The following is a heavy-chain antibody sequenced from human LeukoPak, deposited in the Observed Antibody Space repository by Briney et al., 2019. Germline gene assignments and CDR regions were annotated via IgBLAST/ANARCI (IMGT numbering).Heavy chain of an antibody. V-gene: IGHV3-23*01. D-gene: IGHD6-13*01. CDR1: GFTFSSYA. J-gene: IGHJ3*02. CDR3: AKDLFRIAAAGSAFDI. CDR2: ISGSGGST. Sequence: GSLRLSCAASGFTFSSYAMSWVRQAPGKGLEWVSAISGSGGSTYYADSVKGRFTISRDNSKNTLYLQMNSLRAEDTAVYYCAKDLFRIAAAGSAFDIWGQGTMVTVSS.